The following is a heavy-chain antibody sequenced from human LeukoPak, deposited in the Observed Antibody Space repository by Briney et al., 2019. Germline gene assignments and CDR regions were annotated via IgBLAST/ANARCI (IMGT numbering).Heavy chain of an antibody. J-gene: IGHJ6*03. V-gene: IGHV1-69*05. CDR3: ARGPNHYYYMDV. CDR2: IIPIFGTA. CDR1: GGTFSSYA. Sequence: SVKVSCKASGGTFSSYAISWVRQAPGQGLEWMGGIIPIFGTANYAQKFQGRVTITTDESTSTPYMELSSLRSEDTAVYYCARGPNHYYYMDVWGKGTTVTVSS.